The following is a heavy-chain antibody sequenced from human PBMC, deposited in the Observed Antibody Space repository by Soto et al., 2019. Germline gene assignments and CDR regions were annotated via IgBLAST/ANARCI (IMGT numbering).Heavy chain of an antibody. CDR1: GGSISSYY. D-gene: IGHD2-15*01. J-gene: IGHJ6*03. CDR3: ARGNDCSGGSCYSGYYYMDV. V-gene: IGHV4-59*01. Sequence: ETLSLTCTVSGGSISSYYWSWIRQPPGKGLEWIGYIYYSGSTNYNPSLKSRVTISVDTSKNQFSLKLSSVTAADTAVYYCARGNDCSGGSCYSGYYYMDVWGKGTTVTVSS. CDR2: IYYSGST.